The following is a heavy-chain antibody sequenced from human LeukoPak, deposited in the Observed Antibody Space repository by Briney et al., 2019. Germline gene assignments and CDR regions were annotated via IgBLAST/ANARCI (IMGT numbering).Heavy chain of an antibody. D-gene: IGHD6-13*01. J-gene: IGHJ4*02. CDR1: GGSFSGYY. V-gene: IGHV4-34*01. Sequence: SETLSLTCAVYGGSFSGYYWSWLRQPPGNGLEWIGEINHSGSTNYNPSLKSRVTISVDTSKNQFSLKLSSVTAADTAVYYCARGRNSSPRWYYFDYWGQGTLVTVSS. CDR3: ARGRNSSPRWYYFDY. CDR2: INHSGST.